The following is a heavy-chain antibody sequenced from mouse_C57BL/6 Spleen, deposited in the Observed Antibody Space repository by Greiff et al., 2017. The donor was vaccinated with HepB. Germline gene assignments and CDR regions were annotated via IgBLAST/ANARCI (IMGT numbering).Heavy chain of an antibody. J-gene: IGHJ3*01. CDR2: IDPETGGT. CDR3: TRSLKAY. D-gene: IGHD1-3*01. V-gene: IGHV1-15*01. Sequence: VQLVESGAELVRPGASVTLSCKASGYTFTDYEMHWVKQTPVHGLEWIGAIDPETGGTAYNQKFKGKAILTADKSSSTAYMELRSLTSEDSAVYYCTRSLKAYWGQGTLVTVSA. CDR1: GYTFTDYE.